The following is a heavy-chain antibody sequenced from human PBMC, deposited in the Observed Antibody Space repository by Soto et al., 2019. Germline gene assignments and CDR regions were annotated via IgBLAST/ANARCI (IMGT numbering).Heavy chain of an antibody. Sequence: PGESLKISCKGSGYTFTSYSIAWVRQMPWKGLEWMGIIYPYDSDTRYSPSFQGQATISVDKSISAAYLQWSSLKASDTAMYYCAASSSVDVRYDYWGQGTLVTVSS. J-gene: IGHJ4*02. CDR1: GYTFTSYS. CDR2: IYPYDSDT. V-gene: IGHV5-51*01. CDR3: AASSSVDVRYDY. D-gene: IGHD3-10*01.